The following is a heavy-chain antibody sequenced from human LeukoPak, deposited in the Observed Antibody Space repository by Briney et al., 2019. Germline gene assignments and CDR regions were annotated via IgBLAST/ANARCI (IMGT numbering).Heavy chain of an antibody. CDR3: AKQKVGGTVIRYFDY. CDR2: IWYDGSNK. Sequence: GGSLRLSCAASGFTFSSYGMHWVRQAPGKGLEWVAVIWYDGSNKYYADSVKGRFTISRDNSKNTLYLQIDSLRVEDTAVYYCAKQKVGGTVIRYFDYWGQGTLATVSS. V-gene: IGHV3-33*06. CDR1: GFTFSSYG. J-gene: IGHJ4*02. D-gene: IGHD1-26*01.